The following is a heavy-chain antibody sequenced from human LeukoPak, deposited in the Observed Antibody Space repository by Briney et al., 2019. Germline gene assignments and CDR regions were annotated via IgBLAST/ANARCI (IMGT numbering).Heavy chain of an antibody. D-gene: IGHD3-10*01. CDR1: GYTFTSYD. CDR2: IIPIFGTA. J-gene: IGHJ4*02. Sequence: ASVKVSCKASGYTFTSYDINWVRQATGQGLEWMGGIIPIFGTANYAQKFQGRVTITADESTSTAYMELSSLRSEDTAVYYCASSQARVVRGVIEDDYWGQGTLVTVSS. CDR3: ASSQARVVRGVIEDDY. V-gene: IGHV1-69*13.